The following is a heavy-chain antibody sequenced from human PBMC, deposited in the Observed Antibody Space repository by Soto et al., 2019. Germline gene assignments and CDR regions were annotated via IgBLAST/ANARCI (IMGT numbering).Heavy chain of an antibody. D-gene: IGHD3-9*01. V-gene: IGHV3-23*01. CDR2: ISGSGGST. CDR1: GFTFSSYA. Sequence: PGGSLRLSCAASGFTFSSYAMSWVRQAPGKGLEWVSAISGSGGSTYYADSVKGRFTISRDNSKNTLYLQMNSLRAEDTAVYYCAKDYYDILTGPYFDYWGQGTLVTVSS. CDR3: AKDYYDILTGPYFDY. J-gene: IGHJ4*02.